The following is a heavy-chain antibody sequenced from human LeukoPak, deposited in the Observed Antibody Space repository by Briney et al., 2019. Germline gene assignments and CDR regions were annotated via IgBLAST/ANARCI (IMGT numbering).Heavy chain of an antibody. Sequence: GASVKVSCKASGYTFTGYYMHWVRQAPGQGLEWMGWINPNSGGTNYAQKFQGRVTMTRDTSISTAYMELSRLRSDDTAVYYCAKINTAPQYYYGSGSSHEGEDYWGQGTLVTVSS. CDR1: GYTFTGYY. CDR3: AKINTAPQYYYGSGSSHEGEDY. D-gene: IGHD3-10*01. V-gene: IGHV1-2*02. CDR2: INPNSGGT. J-gene: IGHJ4*02.